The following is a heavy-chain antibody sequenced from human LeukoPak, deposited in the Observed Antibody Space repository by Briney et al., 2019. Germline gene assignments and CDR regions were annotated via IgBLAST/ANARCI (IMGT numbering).Heavy chain of an antibody. D-gene: IGHD6-25*01. Sequence: SETLSLTCTVSGGSISSYYWSWIRQPPGKGREWIANIYHTGSTNYNPSLSSRVTISIDTAKNQFSLKLTSVTAADTAVYYCARRGRNSSGWQDYLWGQGTLVTVSP. CDR2: IYHTGST. J-gene: IGHJ4*02. CDR1: GGSISSYY. V-gene: IGHV4-59*01. CDR3: ARRGRNSSGWQDYL.